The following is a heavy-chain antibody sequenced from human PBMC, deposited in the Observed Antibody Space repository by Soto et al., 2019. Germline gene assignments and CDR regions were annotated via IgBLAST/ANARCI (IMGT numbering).Heavy chain of an antibody. D-gene: IGHD2-8*01. CDR1: GFTFSSYS. J-gene: IGHJ5*02. V-gene: IGHV3-21*01. Sequence: GGSLRLSCAASGFTFSSYSMNWVRRAPGKGLEWVSSISSSSSYIYYADSVKGRFTISRDNAKNALYLQMNSLRAEDTAVDYCAGDGWSNLYCTNGVYYPPPWFDPRGQGTLVTVSS. CDR2: ISSSSSYI. CDR3: AGDGWSNLYCTNGVYYPPPWFDP.